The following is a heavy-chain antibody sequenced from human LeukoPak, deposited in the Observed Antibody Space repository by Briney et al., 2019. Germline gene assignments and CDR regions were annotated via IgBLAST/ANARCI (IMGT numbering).Heavy chain of an antibody. CDR1: GYSFTNYW. D-gene: IGHD3-10*01. J-gene: IGHJ3*02. CDR3: ATSLSGAFYI. V-gene: IGHV5-10-1*01. CDR2: IDPSDSYT. Sequence: PGESLKISCKGSGYSFTNYWISWVRQMPGKGLEWMGKIDPSDSYTNYSPSFQGHVTISAVKSISTAYLQWSSLKASDTAMYYCATSLSGAFYIWGQGTVVTVSS.